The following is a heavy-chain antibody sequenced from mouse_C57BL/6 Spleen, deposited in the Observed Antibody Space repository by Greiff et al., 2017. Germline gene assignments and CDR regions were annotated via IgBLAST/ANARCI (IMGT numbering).Heavy chain of an antibody. V-gene: IGHV14-2*01. CDR3: ALITTVVAHFDY. CDR2: IDPEDGET. CDR1: GFNIKDYY. D-gene: IGHD1-1*01. Sequence: VQLQQSGAELVKPGASVKLSCTASGFNIKDYYMHWVKQRTEQGLEWIGRIDPEDGETKYAPKFQGKDTITADTSSNTAYLQLSSLTSEDTAVYYCALITTVVAHFDYWGQGTTLTVSS. J-gene: IGHJ2*01.